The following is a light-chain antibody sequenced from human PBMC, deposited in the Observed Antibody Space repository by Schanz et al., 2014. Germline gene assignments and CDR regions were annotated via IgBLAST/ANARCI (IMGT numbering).Light chain of an antibody. CDR3: QQYYSLPLT. V-gene: IGKV3-15*01. J-gene: IGKJ4*01. CDR1: ESVSSN. Sequence: EIVMTQSPVTLSVSPGERATLSCRASESVSSNLAWYEQKPGQAPRLLVYGASTRATGIPARFSGSGSGTEFTLTISSLQSEDFAVYYCQQYYSLPLTFGGGTKVEIK. CDR2: GAS.